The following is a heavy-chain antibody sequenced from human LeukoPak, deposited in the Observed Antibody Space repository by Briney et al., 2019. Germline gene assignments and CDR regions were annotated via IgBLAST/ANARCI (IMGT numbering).Heavy chain of an antibody. CDR1: GYTLTELS. J-gene: IGHJ5*02. V-gene: IGHV1-24*01. CDR3: ATDLYGSGSYSWFDP. CDR2: FDPEDGET. Sequence: SVKVSCKVSGYTLTELSMHWVRQAPGKGLEWMGGFDPEDGETIYAQKFQGRVTMTEDTSTDTAYMELSSLRSEDTAVYYCATDLYGSGSYSWFDPRGQGTLVTVSS. D-gene: IGHD3-10*01.